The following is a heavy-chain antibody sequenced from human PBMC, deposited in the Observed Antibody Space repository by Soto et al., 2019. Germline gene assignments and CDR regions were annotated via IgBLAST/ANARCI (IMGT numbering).Heavy chain of an antibody. CDR2: ISPQTGGT. D-gene: IGHD1-26*01. J-gene: IGHJ4*02. Sequence: QVQLVQSGAELKKPGASVKVSCKGSGYTFTGYYIHWVRQTPGQGPEWMGEISPQTGGTKYAQKYQGRITMTRDTSITTVYMELSNLSPDDTAMYYCGRGRSGELVIFYWGQGTLVTVSS. V-gene: IGHV1-2*02. CDR1: GYTFTGYY. CDR3: GRGRSGELVIFY.